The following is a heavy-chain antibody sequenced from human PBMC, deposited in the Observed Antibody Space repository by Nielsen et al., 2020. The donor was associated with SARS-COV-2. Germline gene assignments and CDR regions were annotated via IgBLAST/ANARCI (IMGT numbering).Heavy chain of an antibody. CDR3: ARGKRGVRGGFYYYYMDV. D-gene: IGHD3-10*01. CDR1: GGSFSGYY. V-gene: IGHV4-34*01. CDR2: INHSGST. J-gene: IGHJ6*03. Sequence: SETLSLTCAVYGGSFSGYYWSWIRQPTGKGLEWIGEINHSGSTNYNPSLKSRVTISADTSKNQFSLKLSSVTAADTAVYYCARGKRGVRGGFYYYYMDVWGKGTTVTVSS.